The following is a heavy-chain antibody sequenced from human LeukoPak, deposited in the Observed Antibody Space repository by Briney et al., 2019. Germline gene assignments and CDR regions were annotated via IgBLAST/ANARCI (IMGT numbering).Heavy chain of an antibody. D-gene: IGHD6-19*01. J-gene: IGHJ4*02. CDR2: VQQDGGQK. CDR1: GFIFNSFW. V-gene: IGHV3-7*01. Sequence: PGGSLRLSCAASGFIFNSFWMNWVRQAPGKGLEWVANVQQDGGQKYYGDSVRGRFTISRDNAKNSVSLQMDSLRDDDTAVYYCAGGNGWLIEYWGQGTLVTVSS. CDR3: AGGNGWLIEY.